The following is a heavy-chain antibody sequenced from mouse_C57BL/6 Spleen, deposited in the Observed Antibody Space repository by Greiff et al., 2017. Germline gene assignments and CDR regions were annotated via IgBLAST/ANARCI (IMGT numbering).Heavy chain of an antibody. CDR1: GYTFTSYW. J-gene: IGHJ3*01. CDR2: IDPSDSYT. CDR3: ARLTTPFAY. V-gene: IGHV1-69*01. Sequence: QVQLQQPGAELVKPGASVKLSCKASGYTFTSYWMHWVKQRPGQGLEWIGEIDPSDSYTNYNQKFKGKSTLTVDKSSSTAYMQLSSLTSEDSAVYYCARLTTPFAYWGQGTLVTVSA.